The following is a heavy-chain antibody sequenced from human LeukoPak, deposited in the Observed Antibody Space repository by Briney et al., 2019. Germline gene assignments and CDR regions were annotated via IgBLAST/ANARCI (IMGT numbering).Heavy chain of an antibody. Sequence: GGSLRLSCAASGFTVSSNYMSWVRQAPGKGLEWVSVIYSGGSTYYADSVKGRFTISSDNSKNTLYLQMNSLRAEDTAVYYCARERMARLRPFDYWGQGPLVTVSS. V-gene: IGHV3-66*01. J-gene: IGHJ4*02. CDR1: GFTVSSNY. CDR3: ARERMARLRPFDY. CDR2: IYSGGST. D-gene: IGHD2-8*01.